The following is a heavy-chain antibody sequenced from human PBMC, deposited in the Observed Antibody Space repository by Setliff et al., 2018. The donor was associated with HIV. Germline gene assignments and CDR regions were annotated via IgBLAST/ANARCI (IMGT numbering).Heavy chain of an antibody. CDR3: AKEGNSVDNWLDP. CDR2: IYHTGKT. CDR1: GEPIFIGGYY. D-gene: IGHD1-26*01. V-gene: IGHV4-31*02. Sequence: GEPIFIGGYYWSWIRQHPGGGLEWIGYIYHTGKTYYNPSLQSRIIMSLDMSQNQFSLKLSSVTAADTAVYYCAKEGNSVDNWLDPWGPGTLVTVSS. J-gene: IGHJ5*02.